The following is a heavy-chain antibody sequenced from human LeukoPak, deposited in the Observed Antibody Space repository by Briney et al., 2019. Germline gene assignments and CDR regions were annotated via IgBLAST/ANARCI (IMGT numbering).Heavy chain of an antibody. Sequence: ASVRVSSKASGYTFTSYGISWVRQAPGQGLEWMGWISAYNGNTNYAQKLQGRVTMTTDTSTSTAYMELRSLRSDDTAVYYCASGNYYGSGSFMDYWGQGTLVTVSS. CDR2: ISAYNGNT. D-gene: IGHD3-10*01. J-gene: IGHJ4*02. CDR3: ASGNYYGSGSFMDY. V-gene: IGHV1-18*01. CDR1: GYTFTSYG.